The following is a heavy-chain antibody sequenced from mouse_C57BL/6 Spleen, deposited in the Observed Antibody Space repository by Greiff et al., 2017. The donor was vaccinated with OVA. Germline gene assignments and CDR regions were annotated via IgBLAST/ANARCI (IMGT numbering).Heavy chain of an antibody. CDR3: TPTAQATWFAY. CDR2: IDPENGDT. D-gene: IGHD3-2*02. CDR1: GFNIKDDY. V-gene: IGHV14-4*01. Sequence: EVQLQQSGAELVRPGASVKLSCTASGFNIKDDYMHWVKQRPEQDLEWIGWIDPENGDTEYASKFQGKATITADTSSNTAYLQLSSLTSEDTAVYYCTPTAQATWFAYWGQGTLVTVSA. J-gene: IGHJ3*01.